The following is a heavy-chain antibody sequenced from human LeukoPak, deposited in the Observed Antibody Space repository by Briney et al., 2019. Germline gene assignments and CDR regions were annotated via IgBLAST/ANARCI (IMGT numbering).Heavy chain of an antibody. CDR3: ARVKVGSTYWFDP. J-gene: IGHJ5*02. V-gene: IGHV3-66*01. CDR1: GFIVNYNY. Sequence: GGSLRLSCAASGFIVNYNYISWVRQAPGKGLEWVSVIYIGGSTYYADSVKGRFTISRDNSKNMVYLQMNSLRVEDTAVYYCARVKVGSTYWFDPWGQGTLVTVSS. D-gene: IGHD1-26*01. CDR2: IYIGGST.